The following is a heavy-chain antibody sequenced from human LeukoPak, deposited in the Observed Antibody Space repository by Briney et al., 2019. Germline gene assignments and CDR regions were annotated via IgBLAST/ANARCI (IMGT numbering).Heavy chain of an antibody. CDR2: IRQDGDTK. V-gene: IGHV3-7*03. CDR3: ARSLPYGTTWYGRSDF. J-gene: IGHJ4*02. Sequence: GGSLRLSCAASGFPFNTYWMTWVRQAPGKGLEWVANIRQDGDTKYYVDSVKGRFTVSRDNAMNSLYLQMNSLRAEDTAIYYCARSLPYGTTWYGRSDFWGQGTLVTVSS. CDR1: GFPFNTYW. D-gene: IGHD6-13*01.